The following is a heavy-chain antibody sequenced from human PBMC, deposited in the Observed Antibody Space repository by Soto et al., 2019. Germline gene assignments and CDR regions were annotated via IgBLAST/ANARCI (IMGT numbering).Heavy chain of an antibody. J-gene: IGHJ4*02. CDR2: INHSGST. CDR1: GGSFSGYY. V-gene: IGHV4-34*01. CDR3: ARSGVFGVVIHPKYYFDY. Sequence: SETLSLTCAVYGGSFSGYYWSWIRQPPGKGLEWIGEINHSGSTNYNPSLKSRVTISVDTSKNQFSLKLSSVTAADTAVYYCARSGVFGVVIHPKYYFDYWGQGTLVTVSS. D-gene: IGHD3-3*01.